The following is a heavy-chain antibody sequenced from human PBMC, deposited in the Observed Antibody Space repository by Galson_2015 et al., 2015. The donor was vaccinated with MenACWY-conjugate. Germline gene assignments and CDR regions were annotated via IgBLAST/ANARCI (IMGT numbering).Heavy chain of an antibody. CDR2: ISDSGDTT. Sequence: SLRLSCAASGFTFSSYAMSWVRQAPGKGLEWVSTISDSGDTTYFADSVRGRFTVSRDNSKNTLYLQINSLRAEDTAVFYCAKGLDRVPVGNAFDIWGQGTMLTVSS. CDR1: GFTFSSYA. J-gene: IGHJ3*02. V-gene: IGHV3-23*01. CDR3: AKGLDRVPVGNAFDI. D-gene: IGHD6-13*01.